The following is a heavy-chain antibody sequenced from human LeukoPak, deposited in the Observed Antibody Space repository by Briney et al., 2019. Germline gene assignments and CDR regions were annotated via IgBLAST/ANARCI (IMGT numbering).Heavy chain of an antibody. D-gene: IGHD6-13*01. J-gene: IGHJ6*02. CDR2: ISYDGSNK. CDR3: AKDSCSWSTPMDV. CDR1: GFTFSSYG. Sequence: PGRSLRLSCAASGFTFSSYGMHWVRQAPGKGLEWVAVISYDGSNKYYADSVKGRFTISRDNSKNTLYLKMNSLRAEDTAVYYCAKDSCSWSTPMDVWGQGTTVSVSS. V-gene: IGHV3-30*18.